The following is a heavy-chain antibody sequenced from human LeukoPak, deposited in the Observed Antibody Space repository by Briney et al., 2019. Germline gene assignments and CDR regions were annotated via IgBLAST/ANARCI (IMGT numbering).Heavy chain of an antibody. CDR2: INPNSGGT. CDR3: ARDGPREYSSSSPRSTNFDY. Sequence: GASVKVSCKASGYTFTGYYMHWVRQAPGKGLEWMGCINPNSGGTNYAQKFQGRVTMTRDTSISTAYMELSRLRSDDTAVYYCARDGPREYSSSSPRSTNFDYWGQGTLVTVSS. CDR1: GYTFTGYY. J-gene: IGHJ4*02. D-gene: IGHD6-6*01. V-gene: IGHV1-2*02.